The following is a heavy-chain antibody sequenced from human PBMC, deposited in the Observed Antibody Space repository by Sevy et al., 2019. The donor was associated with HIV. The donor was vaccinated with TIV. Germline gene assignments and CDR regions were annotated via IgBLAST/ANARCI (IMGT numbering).Heavy chain of an antibody. V-gene: IGHV4-59*01. Sequence: SETPSLTCTVSGGSISAYYWSWIRQPPGKALEYIGFIYYTGSTYYNPSLKNRVTISVDTSKNQFSLNLSSVTAADTAVYYCTRSPPVRSGDDSLNWFDPWGQGTVVTVSS. J-gene: IGHJ5*02. CDR1: GGSISAYY. CDR3: TRSPPVRSGDDSLNWFDP. D-gene: IGHD5-12*01. CDR2: IYYTGST.